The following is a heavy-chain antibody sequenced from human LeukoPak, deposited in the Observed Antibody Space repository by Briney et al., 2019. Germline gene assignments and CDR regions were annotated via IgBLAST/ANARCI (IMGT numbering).Heavy chain of an antibody. J-gene: IGHJ6*02. D-gene: IGHD2-2*01. CDR3: ARSNVRVPAAVYSYYYYGMDV. CDR2: IYYSGST. V-gene: IGHV4-59*01. CDR1: GGSISSYY. Sequence: PSETLSLTCTVSGGSISSYYWSWIRQPPGKGLEWIGYIYYSGSTNYNPSLKSRVTISVDTSKNQFSLKLSSVTAADTAVYYCARSNVRVPAAVYSYYYYGMDVWGQGTTVTVSS.